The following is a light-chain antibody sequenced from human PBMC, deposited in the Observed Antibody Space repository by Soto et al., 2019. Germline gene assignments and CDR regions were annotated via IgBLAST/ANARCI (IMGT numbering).Light chain of an antibody. V-gene: IGKV3-15*01. CDR2: GTS. Sequence: EIVMTQSPATLSVSPGERATLSCRASQSVSSNLAWYKQKPGQAPRLLIYGTSTRATGIPARFSGSGFGTDFTLTISSLQSEGFAVYYCQQYNNWWTFGQGTKVDIK. CDR3: QQYNNWWT. CDR1: QSVSSN. J-gene: IGKJ1*01.